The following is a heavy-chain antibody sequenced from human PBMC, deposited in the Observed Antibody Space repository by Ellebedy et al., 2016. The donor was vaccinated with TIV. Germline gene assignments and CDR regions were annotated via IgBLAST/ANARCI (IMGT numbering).Heavy chain of an antibody. CDR2: IIPIFGTA. CDR3: ARESSFGVGATWGFDY. CDR1: GGTFSSYA. V-gene: IGHV1-69*13. J-gene: IGHJ4*02. D-gene: IGHD1-26*01. Sequence: AASVKVSCKASGGTFSSYAISWVRQAPGQGLEWMGGIIPIFGTANYAQKFQGRVTITADESTSTAYMELSSLRSEDTAVYYCARESSFGVGATWGFDYWGQGTLVTVSS.